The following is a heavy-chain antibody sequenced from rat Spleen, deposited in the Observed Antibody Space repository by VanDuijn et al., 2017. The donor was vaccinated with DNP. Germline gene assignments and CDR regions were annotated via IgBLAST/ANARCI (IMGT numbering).Heavy chain of an antibody. Sequence: EVQLVESGGDLVQPGRSLKLSCEASGFTFNNHWMTWIRQVPGKGLEWVASISTGGGNTYYRDSVKGRFTISRDNAKSTLYLQMDSLRSEDTATYYCATSSYFGYDYGFAYWGQGTLVTVSS. CDR3: ATSSYFGYDYGFAY. CDR1: GFTFNNHW. J-gene: IGHJ3*01. CDR2: ISTGGGNT. D-gene: IGHD1-7*01. V-gene: IGHV5-31*01.